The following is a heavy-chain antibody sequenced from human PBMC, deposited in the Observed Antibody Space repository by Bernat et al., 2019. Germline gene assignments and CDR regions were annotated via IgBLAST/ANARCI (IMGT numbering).Heavy chain of an antibody. CDR2: ISYDGSNK. CDR1: GFTFSSYG. CDR3: AREHLDRRNFGWLSTCYYGMDV. D-gene: IGHD3-9*01. J-gene: IGHJ6*02. V-gene: IGHV3-30*03. Sequence: QVQLVESGGGVVQPGRSLRLSCAASGFTFSSYGMHCVRQAPGKGLEWVAVISYDGSNKYYADSVKGRFTISRDNSKNTLYLQMNSLRAEDTAVYYCAREHLDRRNFGWLSTCYYGMDVWGQGTTVTVSS.